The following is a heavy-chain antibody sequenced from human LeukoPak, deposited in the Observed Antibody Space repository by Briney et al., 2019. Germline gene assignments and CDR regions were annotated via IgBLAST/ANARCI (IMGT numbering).Heavy chain of an antibody. V-gene: IGHV6-1*01. CDR3: ARDPGYDLLHAFDM. J-gene: IGHJ3*02. D-gene: IGHD3-22*01. CDR2: TYYRSKWYN. Sequence: SQTLSLTCAISGDSVSSNIASWNWIRQSPSRGLEWLGRTYYRSKWYNDYAISVKSRITINPDTSKNQFSLQLNSVTPEDTAVYYCARDPGYDLLHAFDMWGQGTMVTVSS. CDR1: GDSVSSNIAS.